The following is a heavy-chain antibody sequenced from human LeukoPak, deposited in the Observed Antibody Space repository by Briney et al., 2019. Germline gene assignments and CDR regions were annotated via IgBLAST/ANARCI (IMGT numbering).Heavy chain of an antibody. CDR2: IYYSGST. CDR3: ERRDILTGACDY. Sequence: SETLSLTCSVSGGSISSYYWSWLRQPPGKGLEWMGYIYYSGSTNYNPSLKSRVTISVDTSKNQFSLKLSSVTAADTAVYCCERRDILTGACDYWGQGTLVTVSS. J-gene: IGHJ4*02. CDR1: GGSISSYY. V-gene: IGHV4-59*01. D-gene: IGHD3-9*01.